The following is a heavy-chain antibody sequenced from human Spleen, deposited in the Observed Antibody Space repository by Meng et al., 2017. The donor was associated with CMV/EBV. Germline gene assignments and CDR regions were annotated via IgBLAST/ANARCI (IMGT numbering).Heavy chain of an antibody. D-gene: IGHD1-14*01. J-gene: IGHJ2*01. CDR2: ISYDGSNK. V-gene: IGHV3-30-3*01. CDR3: ARGRGGTEWYFDL. CDR1: GFTFSSDV. Sequence: QVQLVESGGGVVQPGRSLRLSCAASGFTFSSDVMHWVRQAPGKGLEWVAVISYDGSNKYYADSVKGRFTISGDNSKNTLYLQMNSLRAEDTAVYYCARGRGGTEWYFDLWGRGTLVTVSS.